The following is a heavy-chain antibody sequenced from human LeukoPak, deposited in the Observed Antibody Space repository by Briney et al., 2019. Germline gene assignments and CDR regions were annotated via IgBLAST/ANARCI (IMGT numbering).Heavy chain of an antibody. J-gene: IGHJ4*02. CDR2: TRNKANSYTT. D-gene: IGHD1-26*01. CDR3: ARRGHYSVGATEGLGFDY. Sequence: GGSLRLSCAASGFTFSDHYMDWVRQAPGKGLEWVGRTRNKANSYTTEYAASVKGRFTISRDDSKNSLYLQMNSLKTEDTAVYYCARRGHYSVGATEGLGFDYWGQGTLVTVSS. CDR1: GFTFSDHY. V-gene: IGHV3-72*01.